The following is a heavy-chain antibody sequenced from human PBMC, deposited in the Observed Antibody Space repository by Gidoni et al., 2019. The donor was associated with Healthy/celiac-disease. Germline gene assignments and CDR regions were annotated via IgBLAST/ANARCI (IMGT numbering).Heavy chain of an antibody. Sequence: EVQLLESGGGLVQPGGSLRLSCAASGFTFSSYGMSWVRQAPGKGLEWVSAIRGSGGSTYYADSVKGRFTISRDNSKNTLYLQMNSLRAEDTAVYYCAKDLGYYDSSGYFSADAFDIWGQGTMVTVSS. CDR2: IRGSGGST. V-gene: IGHV3-23*01. D-gene: IGHD3-22*01. CDR1: GFTFSSYG. J-gene: IGHJ3*02. CDR3: AKDLGYYDSSGYFSADAFDI.